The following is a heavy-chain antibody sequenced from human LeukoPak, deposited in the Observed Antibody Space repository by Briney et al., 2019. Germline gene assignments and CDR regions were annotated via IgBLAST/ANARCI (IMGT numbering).Heavy chain of an antibody. CDR1: GFTFSSYW. Sequence: PGGSLRLSCAASGFTFSSYWMSWVRQAPGKGLEWMANIKQDGSEKYYVDSVKGRFTISRDNAKNSLYLQMNSLRAEDTAVYYCARRRYSGSSQHFDYWGQGTLVTVSS. V-gene: IGHV3-7*01. D-gene: IGHD1-26*01. CDR2: IKQDGSEK. J-gene: IGHJ4*02. CDR3: ARRRYSGSSQHFDY.